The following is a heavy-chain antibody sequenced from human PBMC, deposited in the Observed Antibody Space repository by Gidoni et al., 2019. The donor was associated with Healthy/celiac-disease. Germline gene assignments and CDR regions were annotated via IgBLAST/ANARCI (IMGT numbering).Heavy chain of an antibody. V-gene: IGHV4-39*01. Sequence: QLPLQESGPGLVKPSETLSLTCTVSGGSISSSSYYWGWIRQPPGKGLEGIGSIYYSGRTYYNPSIKSRVTISVDTSKNQFSLKLSSVTAADTAVYYCARHVGYCSGGSCSPYYFDYWGQGTLVTVSS. CDR1: GGSISSSSYY. CDR3: ARHVGYCSGGSCSPYYFDY. D-gene: IGHD2-15*01. J-gene: IGHJ4*02. CDR2: IYYSGRT.